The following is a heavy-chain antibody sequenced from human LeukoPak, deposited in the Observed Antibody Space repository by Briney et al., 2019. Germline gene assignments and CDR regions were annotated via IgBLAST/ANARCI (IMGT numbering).Heavy chain of an antibody. V-gene: IGHV3-48*02. CDR2: ISSSGGTI. D-gene: IGHD3-22*01. CDR3: ARRYFYDSSLDY. Sequence: GGSLRLSCAASGFTFSTYGMTWVRQAPGKGLEWVSYISSSGGTIYYADSVKGRFTVSRDNAKNSLCLQMNSLRDEDTALYYCARRYFYDSSLDYWGQGTLVTVSS. CDR1: GFTFSTYG. J-gene: IGHJ4*02.